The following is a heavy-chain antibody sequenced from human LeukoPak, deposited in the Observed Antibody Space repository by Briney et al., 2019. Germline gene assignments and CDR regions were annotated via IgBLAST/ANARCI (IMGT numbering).Heavy chain of an antibody. D-gene: IGHD3-22*01. CDR1: GGSFSGYY. Sequence: SETLSLTCAVYGGSFSGYYWSWIRQPPGKGLEWIGEINHSGSTNYNPSLKSRVTISVDTSKNQFSLKLSSVTAADTAVYYCARVRARITMIVVVTDDWFDPWGQGTLVTVSS. CDR3: ARVRARITMIVVVTDDWFDP. CDR2: INHSGST. V-gene: IGHV4-34*01. J-gene: IGHJ5*02.